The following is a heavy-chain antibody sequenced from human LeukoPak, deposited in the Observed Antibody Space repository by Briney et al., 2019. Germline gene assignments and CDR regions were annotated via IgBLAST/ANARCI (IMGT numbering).Heavy chain of an antibody. J-gene: IGHJ4*02. V-gene: IGHV3-43*02. Sequence: GGSLRLSCAASGFTIDDYAMHWVRQGPGKSLEWVSLINENGDIAYYGDSVRGRFTVSRDNAENSLYLQMNSLTTEDTALYYCAKARWEPNFDYWGQGTLVTVSS. CDR3: AKARWEPNFDY. D-gene: IGHD1-26*01. CDR2: INENGDIA. CDR1: GFTIDDYA.